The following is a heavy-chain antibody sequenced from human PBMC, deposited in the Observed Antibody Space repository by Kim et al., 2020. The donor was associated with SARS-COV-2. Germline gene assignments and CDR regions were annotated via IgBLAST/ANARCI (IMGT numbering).Heavy chain of an antibody. Sequence: SETLSLTCTASGGSISSYYLNWVRQPPGKGLEWIADIHYSGSTNYYPSLKSRGTILVGTYKNQSPFMLITVPVADTAVFYSSGQALAVAGIYYLGPVTL. CDR1: GGSISSYY. V-gene: IGHV4-59*08. CDR3: SGQALAVAGIYY. J-gene: IGHJ4*01. CDR2: IHYSGST. D-gene: IGHD6-19*01.